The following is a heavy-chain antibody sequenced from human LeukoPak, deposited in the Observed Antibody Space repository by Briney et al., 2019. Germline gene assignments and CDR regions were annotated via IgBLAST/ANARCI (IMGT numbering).Heavy chain of an antibody. CDR2: ISSSSTVI. J-gene: IGHJ4*02. D-gene: IGHD6-19*01. CDR1: GFTFSTYS. CDR3: ARVIYSGWEGELSD. V-gene: IGHV3-48*02. Sequence: PGGSLRLSCAASGFTFSTYSMNWVRQAPGKGLEWVAYISSSSTVIYYADSVRGRFTISRDNGKNSLYLQMDSLRDEDTAVYYCARVIYSGWEGELSDWGQGTLVTVSS.